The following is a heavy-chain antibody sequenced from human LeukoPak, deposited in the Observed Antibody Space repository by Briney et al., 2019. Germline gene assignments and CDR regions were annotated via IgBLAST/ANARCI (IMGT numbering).Heavy chain of an antibody. Sequence: PSETLSLTCTVSGGSISSGDYYWSWIRQPPGKGLEWIGYIYYSGSTYYNPSLKSRVTISVDTSKNQFSLKLSSVTAADTAVYYCARLGSGWYSDYWGQGTLVPVSS. D-gene: IGHD6-19*01. CDR1: GGSISSGDYY. J-gene: IGHJ4*02. CDR3: ARLGSGWYSDY. CDR2: IYYSGST. V-gene: IGHV4-30-4*08.